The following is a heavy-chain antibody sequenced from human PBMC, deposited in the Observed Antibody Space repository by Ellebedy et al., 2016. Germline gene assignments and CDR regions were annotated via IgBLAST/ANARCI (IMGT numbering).Heavy chain of an antibody. CDR3: TRDRSAWYGGSFDI. V-gene: IGHV3-53*05. D-gene: IGHD6-13*01. Sequence: GESLKISXVFSGFSVSSNDMSLVRQAPGKGLELVSLLYGGGASYYADSVEGRFTISRDNLKKTLFLQMNSLTTEDTAVYYCTRDRSAWYGGSFDIWGQGTTVTVSS. CDR1: GFSVSSND. J-gene: IGHJ3*02. CDR2: LYGGGAS.